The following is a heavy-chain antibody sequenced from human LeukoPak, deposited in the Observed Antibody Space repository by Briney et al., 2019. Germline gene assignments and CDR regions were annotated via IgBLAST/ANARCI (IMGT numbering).Heavy chain of an antibody. V-gene: IGHV1-18*01. D-gene: IGHD3-22*01. CDR1: GYTFTSYG. J-gene: IGHJ4*02. CDR3: ARGMDYYDSSGYYWSTFNY. CDR2: ISAYNGNT. Sequence: ASVKVSCKASGYTFTSYGISWVRQAPGQGLEWTGWISAYNGNTNYAQKLQGRVTMTTDTSTSTAYMELRSLRSDDTAVYYCARGMDYYDSSGYYWSTFNYWGQGTLVTVSS.